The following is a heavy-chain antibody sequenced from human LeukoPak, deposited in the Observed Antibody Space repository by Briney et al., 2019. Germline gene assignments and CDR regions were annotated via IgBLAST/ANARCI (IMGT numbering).Heavy chain of an antibody. Sequence: GGSLRLSCAASGFTFSDYYMSWIRQAPGKGLEWVSYISSGGSTIYYADSVKGRFTISRDNAKNSLYLQMNSLRAEDTAVYSCARDQTETPTWIQLWETYFDYWGQGTLVTVSS. J-gene: IGHJ4*02. CDR1: GFTFSDYY. V-gene: IGHV3-11*04. D-gene: IGHD5-18*01. CDR3: ARDQTETPTWIQLWETYFDY. CDR2: ISSGGSTI.